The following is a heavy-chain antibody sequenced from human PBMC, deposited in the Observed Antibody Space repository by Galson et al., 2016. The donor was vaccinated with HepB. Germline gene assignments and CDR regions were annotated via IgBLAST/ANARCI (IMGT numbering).Heavy chain of an antibody. CDR1: GYTFTGHG. CDR3: ARLGFGFFGDYSYFEF. J-gene: IGHJ4*02. V-gene: IGHV1-3*04. Sequence: VKVSCKASGYTFTGHGLHWVRQAPGQRLEWMGGINTADGNTEYSQKFQGRVTITTDTSATLVFLDLSSLRSEDTAVYYCARLGFGFFGDYSYFEFWGRGTLVTVSS. D-gene: IGHD4-17*01. CDR2: INTADGNT.